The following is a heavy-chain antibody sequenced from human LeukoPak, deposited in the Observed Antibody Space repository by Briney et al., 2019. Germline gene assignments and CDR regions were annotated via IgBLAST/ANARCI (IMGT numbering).Heavy chain of an antibody. CDR3: ATDYSNFYGMDV. CDR2: IYYTGIT. CDR1: GGSVNSGSYY. V-gene: IGHV4-61*01. D-gene: IGHD4-11*01. J-gene: IGHJ6*02. Sequence: SETLSLTCAVSGGSVNSGSYYWSWIRQHPGKGLEWIGYIYYTGITNYNPSLESRVTISVDSSKDQFSLRLSSVTAADTAVYYCATDYSNFYGMDVWGQGTTVTVSS.